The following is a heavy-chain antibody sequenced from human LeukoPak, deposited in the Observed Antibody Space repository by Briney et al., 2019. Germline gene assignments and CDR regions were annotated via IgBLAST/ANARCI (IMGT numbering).Heavy chain of an antibody. Sequence: GGSLRLSCAASGFTFSSYWMHWVRQAPGKGLVWVSRINSDGSSTSYADSVKGRFTISRDNSKNTLYLQMNSLRAEDTAVYYCAKPSESLDSSSWYHVYYFDYWGQGTLVTVSS. V-gene: IGHV3-74*01. CDR1: GFTFSSYW. CDR2: INSDGSST. D-gene: IGHD6-13*01. J-gene: IGHJ4*02. CDR3: AKPSESLDSSSWYHVYYFDY.